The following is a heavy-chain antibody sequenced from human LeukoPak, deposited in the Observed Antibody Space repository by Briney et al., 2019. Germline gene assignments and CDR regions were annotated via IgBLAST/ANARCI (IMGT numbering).Heavy chain of an antibody. V-gene: IGHV3-21*01. CDR2: ISHISSYI. CDR1: GFTFSSYS. D-gene: IGHD4-17*01. Sequence: GGSLRLSCAASGFTFSSYSMNWVRQAPGKGLEWVSSISHISSYIYYADSVKGRFTISRDNAKNSLYLQMNSLRAEDTAVYYCARDHYGDYAFDSWGQGTLVTVSS. J-gene: IGHJ4*02. CDR3: ARDHYGDYAFDS.